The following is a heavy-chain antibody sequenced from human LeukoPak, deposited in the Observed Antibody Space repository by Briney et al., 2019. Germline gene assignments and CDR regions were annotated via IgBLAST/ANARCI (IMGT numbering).Heavy chain of an antibody. V-gene: IGHV3-21*01. CDR2: ISSSSNYI. CDR3: ARDRLLEDRDYNSYYYMDV. D-gene: IGHD1-1*01. CDR1: GFTFSTYT. J-gene: IGHJ6*03. Sequence: WGSLRLSCAVSGFTFSTYTMNWVRQAPGKGLEWVSSISSSSNYIYYADSVRGRFTISRDNAKNSLSLQMNSLRAEDTAVYYCARDRLLEDRDYNSYYYMDVWGIGTAVTVSS.